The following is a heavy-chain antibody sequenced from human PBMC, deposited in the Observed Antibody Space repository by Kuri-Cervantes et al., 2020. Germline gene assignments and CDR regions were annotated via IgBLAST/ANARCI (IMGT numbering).Heavy chain of an antibody. J-gene: IGHJ4*02. V-gene: IGHV3-30-3*01. Sequence: GGSLRLSCAASGFTFSSYAMHWVRQAPGKGLEWVAVISYDGSNKYYADSVKGRFTISRDNSKNTLYLQMNSLRAEDTAVYYCAKGGREWLGPYYFDYWGQGTLVTVSS. CDR2: ISYDGSNK. CDR1: GFTFSSYA. CDR3: AKGGREWLGPYYFDY. D-gene: IGHD6-19*01.